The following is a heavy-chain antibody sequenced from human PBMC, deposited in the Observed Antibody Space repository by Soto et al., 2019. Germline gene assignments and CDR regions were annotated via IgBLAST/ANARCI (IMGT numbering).Heavy chain of an antibody. CDR1: GFTFSNYG. J-gene: IGHJ6*02. V-gene: IGHV3-30*18. CDR2: ISYDGSNK. D-gene: IGHD3-10*01. Sequence: GGSLRLSCAASGFTFSNYGMHWVRQAPGKGLEWVAVISYDGSNKYYADSVKGRFTISRDNSKNTLYLQMNSLRAEDTAVYYCAKDAYYGSGSFGYYYYGMDVWGQGTTVTVSS. CDR3: AKDAYYGSGSFGYYYYGMDV.